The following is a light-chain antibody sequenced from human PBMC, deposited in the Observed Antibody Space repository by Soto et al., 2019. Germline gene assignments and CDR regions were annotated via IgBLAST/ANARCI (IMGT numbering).Light chain of an antibody. CDR1: SSNIGSNT. Sequence: QSVLTQPPSAYGTPGQRVTISCSGSSSNIGSNTVNWYQQLPGTAPKLLIYSNNQRPSGVPDRFSGSKSGPSASLAISGLQSEDEADYYCAAWDDSLNGFYVFGTGTKLTVL. V-gene: IGLV1-44*01. CDR2: SNN. J-gene: IGLJ1*01. CDR3: AAWDDSLNGFYV.